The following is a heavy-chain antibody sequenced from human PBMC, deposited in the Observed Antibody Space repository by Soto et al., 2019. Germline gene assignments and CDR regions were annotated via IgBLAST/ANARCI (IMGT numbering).Heavy chain of an antibody. Sequence: GGSLRHSWAASEFTFSSYAMHWVSKHPGKGLEWVAVRSYDGSNKYYADAVKGRFTISRDNSKNTLYMQMNSLSGEDTAVYYCARPQSDYDFWSGYFYWGQGTLVTVSS. J-gene: IGHJ4*02. CDR2: RSYDGSNK. V-gene: IGHV3-30-3*01. CDR3: ARPQSDYDFWSGYFY. D-gene: IGHD3-3*01. CDR1: EFTFSSYA.